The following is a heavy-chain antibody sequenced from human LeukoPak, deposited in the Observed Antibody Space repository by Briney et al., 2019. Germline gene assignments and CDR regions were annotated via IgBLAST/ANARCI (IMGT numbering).Heavy chain of an antibody. CDR2: ISYNGGST. CDR3: ANSERSNWNYYFDY. CDR1: GFTFSIYA. V-gene: IGHV3-64*04. Sequence: GGSLRLSCSASGFTFSIYAMHWVRQAPGKGLEHVSAISYNGGSTYYTDSVKGRFTISRDNSKNTLYLQVNSLRAEDTAVYYCANSERSNWNYYFDYWGQGTLVTVSS. D-gene: IGHD1-1*01. J-gene: IGHJ4*02.